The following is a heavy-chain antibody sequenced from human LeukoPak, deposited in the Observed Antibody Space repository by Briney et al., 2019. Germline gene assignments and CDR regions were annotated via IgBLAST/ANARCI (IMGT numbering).Heavy chain of an antibody. CDR3: AKEGYYYDGSGFFLRFDLFDY. V-gene: IGHV3-30*02. D-gene: IGHD3-22*01. CDR2: IRYDGSNK. Sequence: GGSLRLSCAASGFTFSSYGMHWVRQPPGKGLDWVAFIRYDGSNKYYADSVKGRFTISRDNSKNTLYLQMNSLRAEDTAVYYCAKEGYYYDGSGFFLRFDLFDYWGQGNLVTVSS. CDR1: GFTFSSYG. J-gene: IGHJ4*02.